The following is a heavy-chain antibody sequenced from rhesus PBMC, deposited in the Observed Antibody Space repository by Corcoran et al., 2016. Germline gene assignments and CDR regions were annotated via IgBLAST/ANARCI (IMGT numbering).Heavy chain of an antibody. D-gene: IGHD6-31*01. J-gene: IGHJ4*01. CDR1: GGSVSSCNW. CDR2: ISGSSGST. CDR3: ARDSSGWYCDY. Sequence: QVQLQESGPGLVKPSETLSLTCAVSGGSVSSCNWWSWIRQPPGNGLEWIGYISGSSGSTYYNPSLKSRGTISTDTSKNQFSLKLSSVTAADTAVYYCARDSSGWYCDYWGQGVLVTVSS. V-gene: IGHV4-65*01.